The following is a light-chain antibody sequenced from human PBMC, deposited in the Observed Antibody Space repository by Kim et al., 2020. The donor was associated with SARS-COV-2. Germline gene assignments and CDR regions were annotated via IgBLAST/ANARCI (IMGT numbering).Light chain of an antibody. CDR1: STDD. V-gene: IGLV2-11*01. CDR2: AVS. Sequence: QSALTQPRSVSGSPGQSVTISCTGTSTDDVSWYQQHPGKAPKLMIYAVSQRPSGVPDRFSGSKSDNTASLTISGLQAEDEANYYCCSFAGGWVFG. CDR3: CSFAGGWV. J-gene: IGLJ3*02.